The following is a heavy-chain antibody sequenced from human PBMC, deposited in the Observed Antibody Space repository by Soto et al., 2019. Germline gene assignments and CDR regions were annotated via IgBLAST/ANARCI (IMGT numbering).Heavy chain of an antibody. Sequence: QVQLQQWGAGLLKPSETLSLTCAVYGGSFTGYYWTWIRQPPGKGPEWIGDINHSGSTNYNPSLKSRVTISVDTPKNQFSLKLRSVTAADMAVFYCARAPDKYYFDSWGQGTLVTVSS. V-gene: IGHV4-34*01. CDR2: INHSGST. J-gene: IGHJ4*02. CDR1: GGSFTGYY. CDR3: ARAPDKYYFDS.